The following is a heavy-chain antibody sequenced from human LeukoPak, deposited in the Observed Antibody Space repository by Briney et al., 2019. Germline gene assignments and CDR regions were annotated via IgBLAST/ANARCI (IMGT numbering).Heavy chain of an antibody. Sequence: GASVNVSCKASGYTFSSYSISWVRQAPGQGLEWMGWISAYNGNTIYAQKVKGRVTMTTDKSKSTAYMELRSLKSDDTAVYYCARASYCSDGSCYSDYWGQGTLVTVSS. CDR1: GYTFSSYS. D-gene: IGHD2-15*01. V-gene: IGHV1-18*01. CDR3: ARASYCSDGSCYSDY. J-gene: IGHJ4*02. CDR2: ISAYNGNT.